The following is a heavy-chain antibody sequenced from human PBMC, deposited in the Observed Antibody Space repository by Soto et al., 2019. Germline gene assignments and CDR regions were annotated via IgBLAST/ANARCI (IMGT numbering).Heavy chain of an antibody. CDR3: AREYCDTTRCYGGDY. CDR2: ISNKNGDT. CDR1: GYSFTTFG. D-gene: IGHD2-21*01. Sequence: ASVKVSCKASGYSFTTFGICWVRQAPGQGLEWMGWISNKNGDTKYTQKVQGRVTMTRDTSTNTAYMELGSLESDDTAVYFCAREYCDTTRCYGGDYWGQGTPVTVSS. V-gene: IGHV1-18*01. J-gene: IGHJ4*02.